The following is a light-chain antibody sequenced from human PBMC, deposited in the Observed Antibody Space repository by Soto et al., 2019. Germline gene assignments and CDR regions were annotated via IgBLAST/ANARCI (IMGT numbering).Light chain of an antibody. V-gene: IGLV2-8*01. J-gene: IGLJ1*01. CDR3: LSHPGSSNV. CDR1: SSDVGASDY. Sequence: QSVLTQPPSASGSPGQSVAISCTGTSSDVGASDYVSWYQQHSGKAPKLLLYEVNKRPSGVPDRFSGSKSGNTASLTVSALQADDEADYYCLSHPGSSNVLGTGTKVTVL. CDR2: EVN.